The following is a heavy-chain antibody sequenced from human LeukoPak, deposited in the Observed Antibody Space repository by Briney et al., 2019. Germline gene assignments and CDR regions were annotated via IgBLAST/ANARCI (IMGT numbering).Heavy chain of an antibody. CDR1: GGSISSGGYY. V-gene: IGHV4-61*08. J-gene: IGHJ4*02. Sequence: SETLSLTCTVSGGSISSGGYYWSWIRQHPGKGLEWIGYIYYSGSTNYNPSLKSRVTISVDTSKNQFSLKLSSVTAADTAVYYCASTAMAAFDYWGQGTLVTVSS. CDR3: ASTAMAAFDY. D-gene: IGHD5-18*01. CDR2: IYYSGST.